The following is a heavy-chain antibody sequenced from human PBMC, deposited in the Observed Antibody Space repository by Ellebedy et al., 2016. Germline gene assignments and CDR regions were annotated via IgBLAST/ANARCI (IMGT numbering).Heavy chain of an antibody. V-gene: IGHV3-7*01. CDR3: GAGGGWLSDY. J-gene: IGHJ4*02. CDR1: GFTFRNSW. CDR2: IKQDGSQK. D-gene: IGHD6-19*01. Sequence: GGSLRLSCAGSGFTFRNSWMTWVRQAPGKGPAWVASIKQDGSQKDYVDSVKGRSTISRDNAKGSLYLQMTRLRVDDTAVYYCGAGGGWLSDYWGRGTLVTVSS.